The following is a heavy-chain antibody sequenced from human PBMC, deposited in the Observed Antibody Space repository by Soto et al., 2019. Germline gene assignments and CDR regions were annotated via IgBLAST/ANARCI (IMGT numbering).Heavy chain of an antibody. CDR2: IIPIFGTS. D-gene: IGHD2-15*01. J-gene: IGHJ5*02. V-gene: IGHV1-69*01. Sequence: QLQLVQSGAEVKKPGSSVNVSCQTSGGSFSSNTITWVRQAPGQGLEWMGGIIPIFGTSNYAQKFQGRVTITADESTNTVYMELSRLRYEDTAVYYCARDVLLVVVSATRAAGGLDPWGQGTLVTVSS. CDR3: ARDVLLVVVSATRAAGGLDP. CDR1: GGSFSSNT.